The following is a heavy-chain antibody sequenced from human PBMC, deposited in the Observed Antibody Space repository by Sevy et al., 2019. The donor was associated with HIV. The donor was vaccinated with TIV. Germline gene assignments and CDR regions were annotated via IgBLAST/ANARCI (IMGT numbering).Heavy chain of an antibody. J-gene: IGHJ4*02. Sequence: GGSLRLSCAASGLTFSSYAMSWVRQAPGKGLEWVSAISGSGGSTYYADSVKGRFTISRDNSKNTLYLQMNSLRAEDTAVDYCAKGIAAAGTQYWGQGTLVTVSS. V-gene: IGHV3-23*01. CDR1: GLTFSSYA. CDR2: ISGSGGST. D-gene: IGHD6-13*01. CDR3: AKGIAAAGTQY.